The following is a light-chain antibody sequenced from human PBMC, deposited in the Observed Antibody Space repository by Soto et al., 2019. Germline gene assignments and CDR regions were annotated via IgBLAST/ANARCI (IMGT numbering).Light chain of an antibody. V-gene: IGLV2-14*01. CDR2: EVS. CDR3: SSFSSITREV. CDR1: SSDVGGYSY. J-gene: IGLJ2*01. Sequence: QSVLTQPASVSGSPGQSITISCTGTSSDVGGYSYVSWYQQHPGKTPKLIIYEVSNRPSGVSNRFSGFKSGNTAFLTISGLQTEDEADYYCSSFSSITREVFGGGTKLTVL.